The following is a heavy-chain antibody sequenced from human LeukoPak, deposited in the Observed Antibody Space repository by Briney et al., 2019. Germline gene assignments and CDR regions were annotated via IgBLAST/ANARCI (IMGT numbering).Heavy chain of an antibody. D-gene: IGHD6-13*01. CDR2: IWYDGSNK. J-gene: IGHJ5*02. Sequence: GGSLRLSCAASGFTFSSYGMHGLRQAPGKGLEGVAVIWYDGSNKYHGDSVKGRFTIPRYNSKSTLYLQMNTLRAGDSPVYYCARSPPAGNNTWFDPWGQGTLVTVSS. V-gene: IGHV3-33*01. CDR1: GFTFSSYG. CDR3: ARSPPAGNNTWFDP.